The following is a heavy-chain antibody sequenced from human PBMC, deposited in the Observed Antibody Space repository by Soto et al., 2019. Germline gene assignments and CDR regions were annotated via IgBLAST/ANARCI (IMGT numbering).Heavy chain of an antibody. J-gene: IGHJ4*02. CDR2: IYHSGST. D-gene: IGHD3-10*01. CDR1: GGSISSGGYS. V-gene: IGHV4-30-2*01. CDR3: ARGVYGSGSYHFDY. Sequence: SETLSLTCAVSGGSISSGGYSWSWIRQPPGKGLEWIGYIYHSGSTYYNPSLKSRVTISVDRSKNQFSLKLSSVTAADTAVYYCARGVYGSGSYHFDYWGQGTLVTVSS.